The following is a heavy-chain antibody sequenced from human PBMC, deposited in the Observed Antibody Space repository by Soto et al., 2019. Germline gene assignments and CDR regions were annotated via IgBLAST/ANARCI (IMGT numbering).Heavy chain of an antibody. CDR3: ARHIGVTGTRGFDY. V-gene: IGHV4-4*02. CDR1: GASISDNNW. D-gene: IGHD6-19*01. CDR2: VVHRGTT. J-gene: IGHJ4*02. Sequence: QVQLQESGPGLVKPSGTLSLTCAVSGASISDNNWWSWVSQPPGKGLEWIGEVVHRGTTTHNPSLRSRVTISMDKSKNQTSLTLSAVTAEDSAVYYCARHIGVTGTRGFDYWCKGTLVTVSS.